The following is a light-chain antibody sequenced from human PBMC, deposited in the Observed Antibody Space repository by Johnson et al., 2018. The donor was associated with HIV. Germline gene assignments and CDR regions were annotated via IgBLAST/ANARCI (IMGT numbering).Light chain of an antibody. CDR3: GTWDSSLSAAV. J-gene: IGLJ1*01. CDR1: SSNIGNNY. Sequence: QLVLTQPPSVSAAPGQKVTISCSGSSSNIGNNYVSWYQQLPGTAPKLLIYENNKRPSGIPDRFSGSKSGTSATLGITGLQTGDEADYYCGTWDSSLSAAVFGTGTKVTVL. CDR2: ENN. V-gene: IGLV1-51*02.